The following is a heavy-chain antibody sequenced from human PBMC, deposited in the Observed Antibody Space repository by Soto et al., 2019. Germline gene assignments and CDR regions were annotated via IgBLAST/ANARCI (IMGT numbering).Heavy chain of an antibody. J-gene: IGHJ6*02. V-gene: IGHV3-73*01. CDR1: GFTFSGSA. D-gene: IGHD4-17*01. Sequence: GGSLRLSCAASGFTFSGSAMHWVRQASGKGLEWVGRIRSKANSYATAYAASVKGRFTISRDDSKNTAYLQMNSLKTEDTAVYYCTRRNTVTTTGSNYYYGMDVWGQGTTVTVSS. CDR2: IRSKANSYAT. CDR3: TRRNTVTTTGSNYYYGMDV.